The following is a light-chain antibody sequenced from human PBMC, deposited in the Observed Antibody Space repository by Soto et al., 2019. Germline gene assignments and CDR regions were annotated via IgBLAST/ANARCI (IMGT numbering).Light chain of an antibody. Sequence: DIQITQSPSSRSASVGCRVRLNSRLSLPISNYLAWYQQKPGKIPNLLIYAASTLQAGVPSRFSGSGSGTDFTLTIGSLQTEDVAAYYCQKYNSAPLTFGRGTKVDIK. CDR3: QKYNSAPLT. CDR2: AAS. CDR1: LPISNY. V-gene: IGKV1-27*01. J-gene: IGKJ4*01.